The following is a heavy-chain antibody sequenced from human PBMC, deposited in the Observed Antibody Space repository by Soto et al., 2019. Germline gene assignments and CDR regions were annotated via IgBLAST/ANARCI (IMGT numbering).Heavy chain of an antibody. CDR3: ARRGSGSYYDY. CDR2: ISGSGGST. J-gene: IGHJ4*02. Sequence: EVQLLESGGGLVQPGGSLRLSCAASGFTFSSYAMRWVRQAPVKGLEWVSAISGSGGSTYYADSVKGRFTISRDTYKNTLYLQMNSLRAEDTAVYYCARRGSGSYYDYWGQGTLVTVSS. CDR1: GFTFSSYA. D-gene: IGHD1-26*01. V-gene: IGHV3-23*01.